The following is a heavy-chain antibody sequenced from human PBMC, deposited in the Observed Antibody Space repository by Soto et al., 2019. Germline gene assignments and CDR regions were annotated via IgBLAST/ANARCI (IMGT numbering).Heavy chain of an antibody. Sequence: EVQRLESGGGLVQPGGSLRLSCVASGFPFLTYEMTWVRQAPGKGLEWVSFISAGCGRTYYADSVKGRFSISRDNLRTTLFLQMNSLRAEDTALYYCAKGGHADYWGQGTLVTVSS. V-gene: IGHV3-23*01. CDR3: AKGGHADY. CDR1: GFPFLTYE. D-gene: IGHD3-16*01. J-gene: IGHJ4*02. CDR2: ISAGCGRT.